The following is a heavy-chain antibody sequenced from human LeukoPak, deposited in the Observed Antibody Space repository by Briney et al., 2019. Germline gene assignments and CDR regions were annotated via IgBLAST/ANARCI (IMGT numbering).Heavy chain of an antibody. CDR3: ANIVGATTGSETD. CDR2: IIPILAIA. D-gene: IGHD1-26*01. CDR1: VGTFTSYT. V-gene: IGHV1-69*02. Sequence: LVKVSSKASVGTFTSYTIIWVRQAAGQGLEGMGRIIPILAIANYAQKFQGIVTITADKATSTAYMELSSLRSEDTAVYYCANIVGATTGSETDWGQGTLVTVSS. J-gene: IGHJ4*02.